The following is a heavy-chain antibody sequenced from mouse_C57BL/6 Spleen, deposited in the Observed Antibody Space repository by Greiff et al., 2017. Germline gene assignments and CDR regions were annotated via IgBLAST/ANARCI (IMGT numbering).Heavy chain of an antibody. Sequence: EVQLQQSGAELVRPGASVKLSCTASGFNIKDDYMHWVKQRPEQGLEWIGWIYPENGDTEYASKFQGKATITADTSSNTAYLQLSSLTSEDTAVYYCTAIYYGTSWFAYWGQGTLVTVSA. CDR1: GFNIKDDY. V-gene: IGHV14-4*01. CDR3: TAIYYGTSWFAY. D-gene: IGHD2-1*01. CDR2: IYPENGDT. J-gene: IGHJ3*01.